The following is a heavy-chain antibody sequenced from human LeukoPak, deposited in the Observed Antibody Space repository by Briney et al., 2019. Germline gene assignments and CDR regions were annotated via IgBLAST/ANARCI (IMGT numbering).Heavy chain of an antibody. CDR2: ISSSGSTI. D-gene: IGHD6-6*01. J-gene: IGHJ3*02. CDR3: AKDVSDSSSSGGAFDI. CDR1: GFTFSDYY. Sequence: AGGSLRLSCAASGFTFSDYYMSWIRQAPGKGLEWVSYISSSGSTIYYADSVKGRFTISRDNAKNSLYLQMNSLRAEDMALYYCAKDVSDSSSSGGAFDIWGQGTMVTVSS. V-gene: IGHV3-11*01.